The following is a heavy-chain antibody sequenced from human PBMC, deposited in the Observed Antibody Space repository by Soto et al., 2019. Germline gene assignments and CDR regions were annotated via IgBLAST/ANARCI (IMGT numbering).Heavy chain of an antibody. V-gene: IGHV1-69*06. CDR2: IIPLLRTV. D-gene: IGHD6-25*01. CDR3: ARDPVDLFGYMDV. Sequence: QEELVQSGAEVKKPGSSVNVSCKASGGTFASYSITWVRQVPEQRLEWMGEIIPLLRTVNYAQKFQGRLTITGDRSTSTVYMALSSLRSDDTAVYYCARDPVDLFGYMDVWGHGTTVTVS. CDR1: GGTFASYS. J-gene: IGHJ6*02.